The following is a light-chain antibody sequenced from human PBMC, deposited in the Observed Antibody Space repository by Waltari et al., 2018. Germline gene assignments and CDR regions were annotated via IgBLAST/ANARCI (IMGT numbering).Light chain of an antibody. CDR3: QQYNGYWT. Sequence: DIQMTQSPSTLSASVGDRVTITCRASQSISSWLAWYQLKPGTAPKLLIYKASTLESGVPSRFSGSGSGTEFTLTINSLQPDDFATYYCQQYNGYWTFGQGTKVEIK. V-gene: IGKV1-5*03. J-gene: IGKJ1*01. CDR1: QSISSW. CDR2: KAS.